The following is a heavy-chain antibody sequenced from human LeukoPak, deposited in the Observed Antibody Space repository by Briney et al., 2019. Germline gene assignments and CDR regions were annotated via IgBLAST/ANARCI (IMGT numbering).Heavy chain of an antibody. J-gene: IGHJ4*02. CDR3: AKGNIAELPAAPYY. D-gene: IGHD2-2*01. CDR2: ISSSSSTI. CDR1: GFTFSSYS. V-gene: IGHV3-48*01. Sequence: PGGSLRLSCAASGFTFSSYSLNWVRQAPGKGLEWVSHISSSSSTIYYGDSVKGRFTISRDNSKNTLYLQMNSLRAEDTALYYCAKGNIAELPAAPYYWGQGTLVTVSS.